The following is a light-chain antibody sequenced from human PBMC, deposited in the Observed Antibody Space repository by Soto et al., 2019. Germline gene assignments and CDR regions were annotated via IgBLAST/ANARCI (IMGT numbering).Light chain of an antibody. CDR1: QSVLYSSNNENY. Sequence: DIVMTQSPDSLAVSVGERATNNCKSSQSVLYSSNNENYLAWYQQRPGQPPKLLIYWASTRESGVPDRFSGSGSGTDFTLTISSLQAEDVAVYYCQQYYSTPYTFGQGTKLEIK. CDR3: QQYYSTPYT. V-gene: IGKV4-1*01. CDR2: WAS. J-gene: IGKJ2*01.